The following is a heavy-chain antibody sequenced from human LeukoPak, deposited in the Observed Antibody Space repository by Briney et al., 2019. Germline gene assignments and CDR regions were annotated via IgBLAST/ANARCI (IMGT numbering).Heavy chain of an antibody. V-gene: IGHV4-59*01. CDR2: IYYSGST. Sequence: KPSETLSLTCTVSGVSISGNYWSWIRQPPGRGLEWIGYIYYSGSTNYNPSLKSRVTISVDTSKNQFSLRLSSVTAADTALYYCARVTGYMVEDYFDYWGQGTLVTVSS. CDR3: ARVTGYMVEDYFDY. J-gene: IGHJ4*02. CDR1: GVSISGNY. D-gene: IGHD6-13*01.